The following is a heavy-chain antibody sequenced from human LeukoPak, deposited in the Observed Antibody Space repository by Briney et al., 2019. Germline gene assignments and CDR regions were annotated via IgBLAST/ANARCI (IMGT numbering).Heavy chain of an antibody. Sequence: GRSLRLSCAASRFIFDDYAMHWVRHAPGKGLEWVSGISWNSDNIGYADSVKGRFTISRDNAKNSLYLQMNSLRAEDTALYYCARYGGFDWSYYYYGMDVWGQGTTVTVSS. CDR3: ARYGGFDWSYYYYGMDV. CDR1: RFIFDDYA. V-gene: IGHV3-9*01. J-gene: IGHJ6*02. D-gene: IGHD3-9*01. CDR2: ISWNSDNI.